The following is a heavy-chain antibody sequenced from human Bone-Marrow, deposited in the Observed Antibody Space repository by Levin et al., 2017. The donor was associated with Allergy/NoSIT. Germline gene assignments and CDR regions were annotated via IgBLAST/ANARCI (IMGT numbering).Heavy chain of an antibody. V-gene: IGHV4-59*01. D-gene: IGHD6-25*01. CDR2: ISSSGNT. Sequence: PGGSLRLSCTVSGGSINTYYWGWIRRPPGKGLEFVGYISSSGNTIYNPSLKSRLSISRDTSKNQFSLKLSSVTAADTAVYYCARISAAAGDPWGLGSLVTVSS. CDR3: ARISAAAGDP. CDR1: GGSINTYY. J-gene: IGHJ5*02.